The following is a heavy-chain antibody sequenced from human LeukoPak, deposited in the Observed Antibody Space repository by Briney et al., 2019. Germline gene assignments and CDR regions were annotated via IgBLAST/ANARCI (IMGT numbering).Heavy chain of an antibody. D-gene: IGHD5-24*01. CDR2: ISGSGGST. CDR1: GFTFSSYW. V-gene: IGHV3-23*01. J-gene: IGHJ4*02. CDR3: AKDRDSYNSPFGY. Sequence: GGSLRLSCAASGFTFSSYWMSWVRQAPGKGLEWVSAISGSGGSTYYADSVKGRFTISRDNSKNTLYLQMNSLRAEDTAVYYCAKDRDSYNSPFGYWGQGTLVTVSS.